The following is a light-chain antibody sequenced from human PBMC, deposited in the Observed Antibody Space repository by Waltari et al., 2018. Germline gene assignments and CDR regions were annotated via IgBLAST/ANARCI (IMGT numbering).Light chain of an antibody. Sequence: DVVMTQSPLSLPVTLGQPASISCSSSQSLVHSDGKTYLNWFHQRPGQSPRRLIYKVFKRDFGVPDRFSGSGSGTEFTLKISRVEAEDVGVYYWMQATLWPLTFGQGTKVDIK. CDR3: MQATLWPLT. V-gene: IGKV2-30*02. J-gene: IGKJ1*01. CDR1: QSLVHSDGKTY. CDR2: KVF.